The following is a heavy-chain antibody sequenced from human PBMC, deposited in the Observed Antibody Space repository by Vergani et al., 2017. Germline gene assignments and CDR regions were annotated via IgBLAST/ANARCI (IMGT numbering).Heavy chain of an antibody. J-gene: IGHJ4*02. Sequence: EVQLVESGGGLVQPGGSLRLSCAASRFTFSSYAMHWVRQAPGKGLEYVSAISSNGGSTYYANSVKGRFTISRDNSKNTLYLQMGSLRAEDMAVYYCARVSRGLFDYWGQGTLVAVSS. CDR2: ISSNGGST. CDR3: ARVSRGLFDY. D-gene: IGHD3-10*01. V-gene: IGHV3-64*01. CDR1: RFTFSSYA.